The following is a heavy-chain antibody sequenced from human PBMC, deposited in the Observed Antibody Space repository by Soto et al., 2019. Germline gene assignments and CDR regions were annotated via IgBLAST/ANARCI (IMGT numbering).Heavy chain of an antibody. V-gene: IGHV1-69*01. CDR2: IIPMFDTA. J-gene: IGHJ4*02. CDR3: ARSTVGYDSKGYFEY. D-gene: IGHD3-22*01. Sequence: QVQLVQSGAEVKKPGSSVRVSCKASGGTFSNYAFSWVRQAPGQGLEWMGEIIPMFDTANYPQKFQGRVTITSAGSTSPGYMELCSLCFDDTAVYYCARSTVGYDSKGYFEYWGQGTLVTVSS. CDR1: GGTFSNYA.